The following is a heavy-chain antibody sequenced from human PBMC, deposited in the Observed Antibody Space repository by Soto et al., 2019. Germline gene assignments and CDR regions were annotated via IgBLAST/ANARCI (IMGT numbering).Heavy chain of an antibody. CDR3: ARGHVDTAMVTAGFDP. V-gene: IGHV1-8*01. D-gene: IGHD5-18*01. J-gene: IGHJ5*02. CDR1: GYTFTSYD. CDR2: RNPNSGNT. Sequence: QVQLVQSGAEVKKPGASVKVSCKASGYTFTSYDINWVRQATGQGLEWMGWRNPNSGNTGYAQKFQGRVTMTRNTSISTAYMELSSLRSEDTAVYYCARGHVDTAMVTAGFDPWGQGTLVTVSS.